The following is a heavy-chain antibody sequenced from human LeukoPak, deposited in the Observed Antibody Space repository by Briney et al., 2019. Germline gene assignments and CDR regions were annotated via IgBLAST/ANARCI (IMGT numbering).Heavy chain of an antibody. CDR2: ISWNSGNI. V-gene: IGHV3-9*01. Sequence: GGSLRLSCAASGFTFDDYAMHWVRQAPGKGLEWVSGISWNSGNIAYADSVKGRFTISRDNAKNSLYLHMNSLRPEDTALYYCTKDSSSTWYGELQHWGQGTLVTVSS. D-gene: IGHD2-2*01. CDR1: GFTFDDYA. J-gene: IGHJ1*01. CDR3: TKDSSSTWYGELQH.